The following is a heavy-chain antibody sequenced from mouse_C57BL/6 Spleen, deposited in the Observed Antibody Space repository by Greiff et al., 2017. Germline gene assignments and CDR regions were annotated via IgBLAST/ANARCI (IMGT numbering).Heavy chain of an antibody. CDR2: INPNNGGT. D-gene: IGHD1-1*02. CDR3: AREGGNPPFDY. V-gene: IGHV1-26*01. Sequence: EVQLQQSGPELVKPGASVKISCKASGYTFTDYYMNWVKQSHGKSLEWIGDINPNNGGTSYNQKFKGKATLTVDKSSSTAYMELRSLTSEDSAVYYCAREGGNPPFDYWGQGTTLTVSS. CDR1: GYTFTDYY. J-gene: IGHJ2*01.